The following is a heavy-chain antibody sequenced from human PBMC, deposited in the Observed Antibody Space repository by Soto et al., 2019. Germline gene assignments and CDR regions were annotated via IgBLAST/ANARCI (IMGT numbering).Heavy chain of an antibody. CDR3: ARERGLLREWLVLDYFDY. CDR1: GGSFRGYY. Sequence: SETLSLACAVYGGSFRGYYWSWIRQPPGKGLEWIGEINHSGSTNYNPSLKSRVTISVDTSKNQFSLKLSSVTAADTAVYYCARERGLLREWLVLDYFDYWGQGTLGTVSS. V-gene: IGHV4-34*01. CDR2: INHSGST. D-gene: IGHD6-19*01. J-gene: IGHJ4*02.